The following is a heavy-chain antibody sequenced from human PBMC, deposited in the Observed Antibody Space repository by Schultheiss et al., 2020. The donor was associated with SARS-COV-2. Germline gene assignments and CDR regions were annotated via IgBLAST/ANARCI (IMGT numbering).Heavy chain of an antibody. D-gene: IGHD2-2*01. J-gene: IGHJ6*02. CDR1: GFTFSSYW. CDR3: TTGFSAAAAIYYYYYGMDV. CDR2: IKSKTDGGTT. Sequence: GGSLRLSCAASGFTFSSYWMSWVRQAPGKGLEWVGRIKSKTDGGTTDYAAPVKGRFTISRDDSKNTLYLQMNSLKTEDTAVYYCTTGFSAAAAIYYYYYGMDVWGQGTTVTVSS. V-gene: IGHV3-15*01.